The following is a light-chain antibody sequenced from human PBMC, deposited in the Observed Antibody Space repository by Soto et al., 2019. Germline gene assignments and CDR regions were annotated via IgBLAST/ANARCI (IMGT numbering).Light chain of an antibody. V-gene: IGLV3-21*02. CDR3: QVWDSSSDHPV. CDR1: NIGSKS. J-gene: IGLJ2*01. Sequence: SYELTQPPAVSLAPGQTATITCGGNNIGSKSVHWYQQKPSQAPVLVVYDDSDRPSGIPERFSGSNSGNTATLTITRVEAGDEADYYCQVWDSSSDHPVFGGGTKVTVL. CDR2: DDS.